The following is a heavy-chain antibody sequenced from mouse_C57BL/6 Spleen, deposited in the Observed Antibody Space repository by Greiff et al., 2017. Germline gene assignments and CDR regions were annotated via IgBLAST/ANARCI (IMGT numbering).Heavy chain of an antibody. V-gene: IGHV1-64*01. D-gene: IGHD1-1*01. J-gene: IGHJ2*01. CDR1: GYTFTSYW. Sequence: QVQLKQPGAELVKPGASVKLSCKASGYTFTSYWMHWVQQSPGHGLEWIGMIHPTSGSTNYNEKFKSKATLTVDKSSSTAYMQLSSLTSEDSAVYYCARTGGERFITTVVADYWGQGTTLTVSS. CDR2: IHPTSGST. CDR3: ARTGGERFITTVVADY.